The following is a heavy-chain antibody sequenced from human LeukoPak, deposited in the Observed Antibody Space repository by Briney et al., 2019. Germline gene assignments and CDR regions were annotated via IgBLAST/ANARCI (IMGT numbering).Heavy chain of an antibody. V-gene: IGHV4-31*03. J-gene: IGHJ4*02. CDR2: IYYSGST. CDR3: ARGGGDVYNVFDY. CDR1: CGSIKSGGYY. D-gene: IGHD5-24*01. Sequence: SQTLSLTFTVSCGSIKSGGYYWSSIRQHPGKGLGWIGYIYYSGSTYYNPSLKSRLTISVDTSKNQFSLKLSSVSAADTAVYYCARGGGDVYNVFDYWGQGTLVTVSS.